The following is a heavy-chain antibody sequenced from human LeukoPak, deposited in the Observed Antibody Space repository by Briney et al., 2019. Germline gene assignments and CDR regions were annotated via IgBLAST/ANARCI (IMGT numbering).Heavy chain of an antibody. V-gene: IGHV1-46*01. CDR1: GYTFTSCY. CDR2: INHSGGST. D-gene: IGHD1-1*01. J-gene: IGHJ6*04. Sequence: ASVKVSCKASGYTFTSCYMPWVRPAPGQGLEWMGIINHSGGSTSYAQKFQGRVTMTRDTSTSTVYMELSSLRSEDTAVYYCARDLNWIVRDYYYGMDVWGKGTTVTVSS. CDR3: ARDLNWIVRDYYYGMDV.